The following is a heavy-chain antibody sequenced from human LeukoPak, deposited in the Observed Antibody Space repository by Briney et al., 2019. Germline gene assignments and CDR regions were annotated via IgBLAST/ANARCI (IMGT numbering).Heavy chain of an antibody. D-gene: IGHD3-3*01. Sequence: PGGSLRLSCAASGFTFSSYAMSWVRQAPGKGLEWVSAISGSGGSTYYADSVKGRFTISRDNSENTLYLQMNSLSAEDTAVYYCAKDDFWSGYGEKTNWFDPWGQGTLVTVSS. CDR2: ISGSGGST. CDR3: AKDDFWSGYGEKTNWFDP. V-gene: IGHV3-23*01. CDR1: GFTFSSYA. J-gene: IGHJ5*02.